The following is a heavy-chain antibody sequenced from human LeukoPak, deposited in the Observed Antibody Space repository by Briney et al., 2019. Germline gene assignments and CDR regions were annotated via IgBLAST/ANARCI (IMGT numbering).Heavy chain of an antibody. CDR2: ISYDGSNK. J-gene: IGHJ4*02. D-gene: IGHD3-16*01. CDR3: AKDGATWRDPGPF. V-gene: IGHV3-30*18. CDR1: GFTFSSYG. Sequence: HPGRSLRLSCAGSGFTFSSYGMHWVRQAPGKGLEWVALISYDGSNKNYADSVKGRFTISRDNSKDTLYLQMSSLRAEDTAVYYCAKDGATWRDPGPFWGQGALVTVSS.